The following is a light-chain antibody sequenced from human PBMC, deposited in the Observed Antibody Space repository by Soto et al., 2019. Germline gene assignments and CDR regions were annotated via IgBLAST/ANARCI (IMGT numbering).Light chain of an antibody. Sequence: QLVLTQPASVSGSPGQSITISCSGGSSDVGNYNRVSWYRQHPGKAPQLIVYEVKNRPSGVSNRFSGSKSGNTASLTISGLQAEDEADYFCRSLTTSDTWVIGGGTKLTVL. J-gene: IGLJ3*02. CDR1: SSDVGNYNR. CDR3: RSLTTSDTWV. CDR2: EVK. V-gene: IGLV2-14*02.